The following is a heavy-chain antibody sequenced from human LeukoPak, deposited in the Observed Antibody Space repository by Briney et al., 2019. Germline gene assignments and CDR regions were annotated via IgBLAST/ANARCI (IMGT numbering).Heavy chain of an antibody. D-gene: IGHD3-10*01. CDR1: GFTFSDYH. Sequence: GGSLRLSCAASGFTFSDYHMSWIRQAPGKGLEWVSYISSSGSTIYYADSVKGRFTISRDNAKNSLYLQMNSLRAEDTAVYYCAGARLWFGELLCGYYYGMDVWGQGTTVTVSS. J-gene: IGHJ6*02. CDR3: AGARLWFGELLCGYYYGMDV. CDR2: ISSSGSTI. V-gene: IGHV3-11*01.